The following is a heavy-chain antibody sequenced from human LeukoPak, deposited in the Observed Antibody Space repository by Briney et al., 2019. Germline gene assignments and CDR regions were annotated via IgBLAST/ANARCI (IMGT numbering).Heavy chain of an antibody. CDR3: ARDFLGRINGGANYFGMGV. D-gene: IGHD4/OR15-4a*01. J-gene: IGHJ6*02. Sequence: ASVKVSCKASGYIFSDYFLHWVRQAPGQGPEWMGCINSYSGGAHYAQKFRDRVTMTRDTSINIAYMDLSSLRSDDTAVYYCARDFLGRINGGANYFGMGVWGQGTTVIVSS. CDR2: INSYSGGA. V-gene: IGHV1-2*02. CDR1: GYIFSDYF.